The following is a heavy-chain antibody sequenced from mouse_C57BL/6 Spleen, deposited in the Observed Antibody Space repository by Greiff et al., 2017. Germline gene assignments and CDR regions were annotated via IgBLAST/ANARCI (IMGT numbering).Heavy chain of an antibody. Sequence: EVMLVESEGGLVQPGSSMKLSCTASGFTFSDYYMAWVRQVPEKGLEWVANINYDGSSTYYLDSLKSRFIISRDNAKNILYLQMSSLKSEDTATYYCARGGDWGYYYAMDYWGQGTSVTVSS. CDR2: INYDGSST. CDR1: GFTFSDYY. V-gene: IGHV5-16*01. CDR3: ARGGDWGYYYAMDY. J-gene: IGHJ4*01. D-gene: IGHD4-1*01.